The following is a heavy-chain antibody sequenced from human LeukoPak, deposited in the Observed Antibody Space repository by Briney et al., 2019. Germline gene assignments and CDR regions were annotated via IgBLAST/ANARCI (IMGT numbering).Heavy chain of an antibody. D-gene: IGHD6-13*01. CDR1: GGSISSGDYY. J-gene: IGHJ4*02. CDR3: ARGGWHSSSWYFEY. V-gene: IGHV4-39*07. Sequence: SETLSLTCTVSGGSISSGDYYWSWIRQPPGKGLEWIGEITHGGSTNYNPSLKSRVTISVDTSKNQFSLEFNSVTAADTAVYYCARGGWHSSSWYFEYWGQGTLVTVSS. CDR2: ITHGGST.